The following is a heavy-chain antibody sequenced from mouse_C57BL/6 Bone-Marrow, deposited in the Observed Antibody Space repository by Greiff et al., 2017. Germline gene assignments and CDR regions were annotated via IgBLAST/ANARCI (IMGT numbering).Heavy chain of an antibody. D-gene: IGHD2-3*01. CDR3: ARDGVTHYFDY. Sequence: EVMLVESGGGLVKPGGSLKLSCAASGFTFSSYAMSWVRQTPEKRLEWVATISDGGSYTYYPDNVKGRFTISRANAKNNLYLQMSHLKSEDTAMYYCARDGVTHYFDYWGQGTTLTVAS. CDR1: GFTFSSYA. J-gene: IGHJ2*01. CDR2: ISDGGSYT. V-gene: IGHV5-4*01.